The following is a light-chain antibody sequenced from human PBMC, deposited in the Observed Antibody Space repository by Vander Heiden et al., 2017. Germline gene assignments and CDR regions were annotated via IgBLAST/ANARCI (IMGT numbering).Light chain of an antibody. J-gene: IGKJ1*01. CDR1: QSVLYNTNNKNY. Sequence: DIVLTQSPDSLAGSLGERANINCKTSQSVLYNTNNKNYLAWYQQKPGQPPKLLIDWATTRESRVPNRCGGGGSGTDFTLTISSLQAEDVAVYYYQQYYSTGATFGQGTKVEIK. V-gene: IGKV4-1*01. CDR3: QQYYSTGAT. CDR2: WAT.